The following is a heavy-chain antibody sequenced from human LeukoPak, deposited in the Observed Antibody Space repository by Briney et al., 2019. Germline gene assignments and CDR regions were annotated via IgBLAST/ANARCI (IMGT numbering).Heavy chain of an antibody. CDR3: ARDIHGGNSHNY. CDR2: IIPIFGTA. D-gene: IGHD4-23*01. V-gene: IGHV1-69*13. Sequence: ASVNVSCKASGGTFSSYAISWVRQAPGQGLEWMGGIIPIFGTANYAQKFQGRVTITADESTSTAYMELSSLRSEDTAVYYCARDIHGGNSHNYWGQGTLVTVSS. CDR1: GGTFSSYA. J-gene: IGHJ4*02.